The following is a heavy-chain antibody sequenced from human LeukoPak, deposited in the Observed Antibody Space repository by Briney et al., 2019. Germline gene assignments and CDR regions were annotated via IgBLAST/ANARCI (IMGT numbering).Heavy chain of an antibody. CDR1: GFTLSSYG. V-gene: IGHV3-33*01. Sequence: GGSLRLSCEVSGFTLSSYGMHWVRQAPGKGLEWVGVIWYDGTNKYYTDSVKGRFTISRDNSKNTLSLQMSSLRAEDTAVYYCARQYHYDSSGYIFDFWGQGTLVTVSS. CDR3: ARQYHYDSSGYIFDF. D-gene: IGHD3-22*01. J-gene: IGHJ4*02. CDR2: IWYDGTNK.